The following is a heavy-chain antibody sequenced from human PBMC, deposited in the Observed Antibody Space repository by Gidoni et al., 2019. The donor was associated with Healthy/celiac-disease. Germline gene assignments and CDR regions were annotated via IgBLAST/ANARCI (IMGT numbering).Heavy chain of an antibody. J-gene: IGHJ4*02. D-gene: IGHD6-19*01. Sequence: EAQLVESGGGLIRPGGSLRLPCAASGFTVSSNYMSWVRQAPGKGLEWVSLIYSGGNTYYADSVRGRFTISRDNSKNTLYLQMNSLRAEDTAVYYCARDSDSSGWYSYFDYWGQGTLVTVSS. V-gene: IGHV3-53*01. CDR3: ARDSDSSGWYSYFDY. CDR1: GFTVSSNY. CDR2: IYSGGNT.